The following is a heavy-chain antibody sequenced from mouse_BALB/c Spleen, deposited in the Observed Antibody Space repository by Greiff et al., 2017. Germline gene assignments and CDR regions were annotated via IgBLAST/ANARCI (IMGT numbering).Heavy chain of an antibody. Sequence: VQLKESGGGLVKPGGSLKLSCAASGFTFSSYAMSWVRQTPEKRLEWVATISSGGSYTYYPDSVKGRFTISRDNAKNTLYLQMSSLRSEDTAMYYCAKGDGSSYGGYFDYWGQGTTLTVSS. CDR1: GFTFSSYA. CDR3: AKGDGSSYGGYFDY. V-gene: IGHV5-9-3*01. D-gene: IGHD1-1*01. J-gene: IGHJ2*01. CDR2: ISSGGSYT.